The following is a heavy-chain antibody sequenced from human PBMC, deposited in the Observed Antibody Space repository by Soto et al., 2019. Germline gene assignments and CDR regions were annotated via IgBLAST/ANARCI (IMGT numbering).Heavy chain of an antibody. CDR2: ISAYNGNT. CDR1: GYTFTSYG. D-gene: IGHD5-12*01. CDR3: ARSGYDAYYYYGMDV. J-gene: IGHJ6*02. Sequence: GASVKVSCKASGYTFTSYGISWVRQAPGQGLEWMGWISAYNGNTNYAQKLQGRVTMTTDTSTSTAYMELRSLRSDDTAVYYCARSGYDAYYYYGMDVWGQGTTVTVSS. V-gene: IGHV1-18*04.